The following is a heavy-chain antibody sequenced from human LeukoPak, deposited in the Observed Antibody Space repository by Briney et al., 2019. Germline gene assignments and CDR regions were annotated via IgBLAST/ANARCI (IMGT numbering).Heavy chain of an antibody. CDR3: ARYILTGYYKGEDAFDI. D-gene: IGHD3-9*01. V-gene: IGHV5-51*01. CDR2: IYPGDSDT. CDR1: GYSFTSYW. Sequence: GESLQISCKGSGYSFTSYWIGWVRPMPGKGLEWMGIIYPGDSDTRYSPSFQGQVTISADKSISTAYLQWSSLKASDTAMYYCARYILTGYYKGEDAFDIWGQGTMVTVSS. J-gene: IGHJ3*02.